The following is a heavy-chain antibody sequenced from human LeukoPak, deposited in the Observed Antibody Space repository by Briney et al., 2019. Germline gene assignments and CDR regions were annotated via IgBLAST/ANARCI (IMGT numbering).Heavy chain of an antibody. CDR1: GFTFSNAW. D-gene: IGHD3/OR15-3a*01. CDR2: IKREGDDGTI. J-gene: IGHJ4*02. CDR3: TAGTGRSDFDY. V-gene: IGHV3-15*01. Sequence: GGSLRLSCAASGFTFSNAWMSWVRQGPGRGLEWVGRIKREGDDGTIDYAAPVKGRLSISRDDSKNTLYLQMNSLKSEDTAVYYCTAGTGRSDFDYWGQGTLVTVSS.